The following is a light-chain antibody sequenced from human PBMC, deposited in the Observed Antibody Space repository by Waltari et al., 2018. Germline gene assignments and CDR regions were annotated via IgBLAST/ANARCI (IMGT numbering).Light chain of an antibody. CDR3: SAWDNSLVAWV. V-gene: IGLV10-54*01. CDR2: RKN. Sequence: QSGLTQPPSVSKDLRQTATLTCTGNSDNVADQGSACLRQRQGHPPNLLSYRKNNRPPATSVSFAASRSGNTATPTITGVQPEDEGYSYCSAWDNSLVAWVFGGGNKLTVL. CDR1: SDNVADQG. J-gene: IGLJ3*02.